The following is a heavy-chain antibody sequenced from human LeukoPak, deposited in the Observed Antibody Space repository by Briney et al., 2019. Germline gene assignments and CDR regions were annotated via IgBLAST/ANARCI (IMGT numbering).Heavy chain of an antibody. J-gene: IGHJ4*02. CDR3: ARVSLSDRYFDWLLTYYFDY. V-gene: IGHV3-21*01. Sequence: GGSLRLSCAASGFTFSSYSMNWVRQAPGKGLEWVSSISSSSSYIYYADSVKGRFTISRDNAKNSLYLQMNSLRAEDTAVYYCARVSLSDRYFDWLLTYYFDYWGQGTLVTVSS. CDR2: ISSSSSYI. CDR1: GFTFSSYS. D-gene: IGHD3-9*01.